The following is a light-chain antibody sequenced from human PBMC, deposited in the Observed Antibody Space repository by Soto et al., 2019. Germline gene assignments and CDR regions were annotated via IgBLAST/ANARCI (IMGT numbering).Light chain of an antibody. CDR2: GAS. CDR3: QQYNNWWT. J-gene: IGKJ1*01. Sequence: EIVMTQSPATLSVSPGERVTLSCRASQSVSSSLAWYQQKPGQAPRLLIYGASTRATGIPTRFSGSGSETDFTLTISSLQSEDFAVYYCQQYNNWWTFGQGTKVEIK. CDR1: QSVSSS. V-gene: IGKV3-15*01.